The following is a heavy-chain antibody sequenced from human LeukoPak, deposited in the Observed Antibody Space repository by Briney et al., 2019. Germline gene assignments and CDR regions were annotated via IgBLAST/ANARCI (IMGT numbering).Heavy chain of an antibody. Sequence: GGTLRLSCAASGFTFSSNGMSWVRQAPGKGLEWVSAISDSGGRTFYADSVKGRFTISRDNSKNTLYLQMNSLRAEDTAVYYCAKDRPYYMDVWGKGTTVTVSS. CDR3: AKDRPYYMDV. CDR2: ISDSGGRT. CDR1: GFTFSSNG. V-gene: IGHV3-23*01. J-gene: IGHJ6*03.